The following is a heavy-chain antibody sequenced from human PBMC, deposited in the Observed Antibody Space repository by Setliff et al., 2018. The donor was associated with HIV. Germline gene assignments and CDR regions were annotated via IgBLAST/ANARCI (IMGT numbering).Heavy chain of an antibody. D-gene: IGHD1-26*01. CDR2: IHTTGST. J-gene: IGHJ6*03. Sequence: PSETLSLTCSVSGDSIGSGSYYWSWIRLPAGKGLEWIGQIHTTGSTNYNPSLKSRVSISVDTSKNQFSLKLSSVTAADTAVYYCARIVRWELVATSTFFYYYMDVWGKGTTVTVSS. CDR3: ARIVRWELVATSTFFYYYMDV. CDR1: GDSIGSGSYY. V-gene: IGHV4-61*09.